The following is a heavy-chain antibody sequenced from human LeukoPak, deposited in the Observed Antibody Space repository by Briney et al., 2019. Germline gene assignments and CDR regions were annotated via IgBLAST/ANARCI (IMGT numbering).Heavy chain of an antibody. CDR2: ISAYDGNT. CDR3: VQASGSKYGPATSDC. Sequence: ASVKVSCKASGYTFSSYGITWVRQAPGQGLEWVGWISAYDGNTKYAEKFQGRVTMTTDTSTSTAYMDLRSLRSDDTAVYYCVQASGSKYGPATSDCWGQGTLVIVSS. J-gene: IGHJ4*02. V-gene: IGHV1-18*01. D-gene: IGHD1-26*01. CDR1: GYTFSSYG.